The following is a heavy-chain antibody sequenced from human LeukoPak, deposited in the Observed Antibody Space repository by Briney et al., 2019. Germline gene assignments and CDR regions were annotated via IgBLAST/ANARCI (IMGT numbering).Heavy chain of an antibody. CDR3: AIWAGGNAPVASFDY. CDR2: INLSTGDT. J-gene: IGHJ4*02. Sequence: ASVTVSCKPSGYIFIGYYMHWMRQAPGQGIEWMGWINLSTGDTNYAQKFQGRVTMTRDTSIRTAYMEMSRLRYDDTALYYCAIWAGGNAPVASFDYWGQGTLVTVSS. CDR1: GYIFIGYY. V-gene: IGHV1-2*02. D-gene: IGHD3-16*01.